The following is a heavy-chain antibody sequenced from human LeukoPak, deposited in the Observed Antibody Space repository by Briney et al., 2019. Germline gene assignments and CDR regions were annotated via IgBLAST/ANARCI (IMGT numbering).Heavy chain of an antibody. D-gene: IGHD3-16*01. CDR1: GFTVSSNY. CDR2: IYSGGST. CDR3: ARGVWPLKGWFDP. J-gene: IGHJ5*02. V-gene: IGHV3-53*01. Sequence: GGSLRLSCAASGFTVSSNYMSWVRQAPGKGLEWVSVIYSGGSTYYADSVKGRFTISRDNSKNTLYLQMNSLRAEDTAVYYCARGVWPLKGWFDPWGQGALVTVSS.